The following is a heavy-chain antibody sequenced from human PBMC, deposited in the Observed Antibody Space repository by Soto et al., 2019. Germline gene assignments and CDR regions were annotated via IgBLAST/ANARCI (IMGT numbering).Heavy chain of an antibody. CDR3: ARGSSSWPSFDY. CDR1: GFIFSTYT. CDR2: IGSSSSYI. V-gene: IGHV3-21*01. D-gene: IGHD6-13*01. J-gene: IGHJ4*02. Sequence: EVQLVESGGGLVKPGGSLRLSCAASGFIFSTYTMNWVRQAPGKGLEWVSSIGSSSSYIYYADSAKGRFTISRDNAKNSLYLQRNSLRAEDTAVYYCARGSSSWPSFDYWGQGTLVTVSS.